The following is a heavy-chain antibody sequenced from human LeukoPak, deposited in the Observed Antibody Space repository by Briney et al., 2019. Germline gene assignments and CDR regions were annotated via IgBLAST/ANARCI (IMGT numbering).Heavy chain of an antibody. CDR1: GFTVSSNY. V-gene: IGHV3-53*01. Sequence: SGGSLRLSCAASGFTVSSNYMSWVRQAPGKGLEWVSVIYSGGSTYYADSVKGRFTISRDNSKNTLYLQMNNLRAEDTAVYYCASGSGSYRTPYYYMDVWGKGTTVTVSS. D-gene: IGHD3-10*01. CDR3: ASGSGSYRTPYYYMDV. J-gene: IGHJ6*03. CDR2: IYSGGST.